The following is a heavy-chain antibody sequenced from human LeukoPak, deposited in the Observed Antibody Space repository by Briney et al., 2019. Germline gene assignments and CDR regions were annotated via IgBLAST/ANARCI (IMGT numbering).Heavy chain of an antibody. CDR1: GFTFSSYA. CDR2: ISGSGGST. J-gene: IGHJ4*02. Sequence: GGSLRLSCAASGFTFSSYAMSWVRQAPGKGLEWVSAISGSGGSTYYGDSVKGRFTIFRDNSKNTLYLQMNSLRAEDTAVYYCAKGSGYSHGYFDYWGQGTLVTVSS. CDR3: AKGSGYSHGYFDY. D-gene: IGHD5-18*01. V-gene: IGHV3-23*01.